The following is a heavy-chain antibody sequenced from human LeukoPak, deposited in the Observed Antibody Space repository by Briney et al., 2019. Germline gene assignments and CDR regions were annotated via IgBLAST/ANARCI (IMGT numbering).Heavy chain of an antibody. V-gene: IGHV4-59*11. Sequence: SETLSLTCSVSGDSFSSHYWSWIRQPPGKGLEWVGYVYYSGSTNYNPSLKSRVTISVDTSKNQFSLRLSSVTAADTAVYYCARVEGDFWSGYYFDSWGQGTLVIVSS. J-gene: IGHJ4*02. D-gene: IGHD3-3*01. CDR2: VYYSGST. CDR3: ARVEGDFWSGYYFDS. CDR1: GDSFSSHY.